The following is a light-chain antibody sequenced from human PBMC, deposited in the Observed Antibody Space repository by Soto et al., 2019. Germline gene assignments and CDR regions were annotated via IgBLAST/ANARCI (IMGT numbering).Light chain of an antibody. V-gene: IGLV2-14*01. CDR3: CSSTSSNTYV. CDR2: DVS. J-gene: IGLJ1*01. CDR1: SSDVGGYTY. Sequence: QSALTQPASVSGSPGQSITISCTGTSSDVGGYTYVSWYQQHPGKAPKLMIYDVSYRPSGVSNRFSGSKSGNTASLTISGLQAEGEADYYCCSSTSSNTYVFGTGTKLTVL.